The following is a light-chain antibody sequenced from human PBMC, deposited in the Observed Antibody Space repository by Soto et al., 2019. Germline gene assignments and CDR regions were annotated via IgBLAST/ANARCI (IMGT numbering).Light chain of an antibody. CDR3: QQYGSSPPSWT. Sequence: EIVLTQSPGTLSLSPGERATLSCRASQSVSSSYLAWYQQKPGQAPRLLIYGASSRATGIPDRFSGSGPGTDFTLTISRLEPEDFAVYYCQQYGSSPPSWTFGQGTKVEIK. CDR2: GAS. V-gene: IGKV3-20*01. CDR1: QSVSSSY. J-gene: IGKJ1*01.